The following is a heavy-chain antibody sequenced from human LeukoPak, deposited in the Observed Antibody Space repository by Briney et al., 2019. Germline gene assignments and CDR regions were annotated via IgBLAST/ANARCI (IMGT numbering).Heavy chain of an antibody. Sequence: GGSLRLSCAASGFTFSDYYMSWIRQAPGKGLEWISYISSSSGGTIYYADSVKGRFTISRDNAKNSLYLQMNSLRAEDTAVYYCAKTYYYGSGNPDAFDIWGQGTMVTVSS. CDR3: AKTYYYGSGNPDAFDI. V-gene: IGHV3-11*01. D-gene: IGHD3-10*01. CDR2: ISSSSGGTI. CDR1: GFTFSDYY. J-gene: IGHJ3*02.